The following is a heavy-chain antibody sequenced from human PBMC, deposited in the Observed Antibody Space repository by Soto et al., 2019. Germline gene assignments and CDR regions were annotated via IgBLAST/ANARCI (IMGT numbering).Heavy chain of an antibody. Sequence: GGSLRLSCAASGFTFSSYAMHWVRQAPGKGLEWVAVISYDGSNKYYADSVKGRFTISRDNSKNTLYLQMNSLRAEDTAVYYCANSGSYIDYWGQGTLVTVSS. CDR3: ANSGSYIDY. D-gene: IGHD1-26*01. CDR1: GFTFSSYA. CDR2: ISYDGSNK. V-gene: IGHV3-30-3*01. J-gene: IGHJ4*02.